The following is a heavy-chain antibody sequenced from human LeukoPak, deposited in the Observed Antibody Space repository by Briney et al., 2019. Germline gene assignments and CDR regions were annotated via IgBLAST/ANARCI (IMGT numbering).Heavy chain of an antibody. V-gene: IGHV5-51*01. J-gene: IGHJ4*02. CDR2: IYPGDSDT. CDR3: ARRYYDILTGYYSDDY. CDR1: GYSFTSYW. D-gene: IGHD3-9*01. Sequence: GESLKISCKGSGYSFTSYWIGWVRQMPGKGLEWMGIIYPGDSDTRYSPSFQGQVTISADKSISTAYLQWSSLKASDTAMYYCARRYYDILTGYYSDDYCGQGTLVTVSS.